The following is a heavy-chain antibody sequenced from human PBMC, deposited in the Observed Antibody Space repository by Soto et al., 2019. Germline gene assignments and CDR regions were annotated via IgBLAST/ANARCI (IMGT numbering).Heavy chain of an antibody. Sequence: PGGSLRLSCAASGFTCSSYWMSWVRQAPGKGLEWVANIKQDGSEKYYVDSVKGRFTISRDNAKNSLYLQMNSLRAEDTAVYYCARVRVVVSSGWYVDYWGQGTLVTVSS. V-gene: IGHV3-7*01. CDR1: GFTCSSYW. CDR3: ARVRVVVSSGWYVDY. D-gene: IGHD6-19*01. CDR2: IKQDGSEK. J-gene: IGHJ4*02.